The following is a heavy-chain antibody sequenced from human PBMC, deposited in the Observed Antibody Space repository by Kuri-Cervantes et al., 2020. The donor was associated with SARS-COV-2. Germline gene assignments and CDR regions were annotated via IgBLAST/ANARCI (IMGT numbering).Heavy chain of an antibody. Sequence: GESLKISCAASGFTFSSYAMHWVRQAPGKGLEWVAVISYDGSSKYYADSVKGRFTISRDNSKNTLYLQMNSLRAEDTAVYYCARLSGPLDPLITILGVVMRDDAFDIWGQGTMVTVSS. CDR1: GFTFSSYA. J-gene: IGHJ3*02. CDR3: ARLSGPLDPLITILGVVMRDDAFDI. V-gene: IGHV3-30-3*01. CDR2: ISYDGSSK. D-gene: IGHD3-3*01.